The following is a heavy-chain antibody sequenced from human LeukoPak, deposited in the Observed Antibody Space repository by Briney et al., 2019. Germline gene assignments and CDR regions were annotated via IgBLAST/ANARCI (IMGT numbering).Heavy chain of an antibody. CDR1: GFTFSTYA. CDR3: XXXXXXXYSSLSWFDS. V-gene: IGHV3-23*01. J-gene: IGHJ5*01. Sequence: GGSLRLSCATSGFTFSTYAMSWVRQAPGKGLEWVSSISGSGGSTYYTDSVKGRFIISRRNSKNMLYLQMNSLGAEDTALYYXXXXXXXXYSSLSWFDSWGQGTLVTVSS. D-gene: IGHD3-22*01. CDR2: ISGSGGST.